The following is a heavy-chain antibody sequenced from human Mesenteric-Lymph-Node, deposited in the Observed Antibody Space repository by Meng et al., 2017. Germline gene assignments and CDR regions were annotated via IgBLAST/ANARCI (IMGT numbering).Heavy chain of an antibody. D-gene: IGHD3-9*01. CDR1: GGYFSDYY. CDR2: INHSGST. Sequence: SQTLSLTCAVYGGYFSDYYWSWSRQPPGKGLGWIGEINHSGSTNYNPSLKSRVTISVDTSKNQFSLKLSSVTAADTAVYYCARLPYYDILTGATYYYYGMDVWGQGTTVTVSS. V-gene: IGHV4-34*01. CDR3: ARLPYYDILTGATYYYYGMDV. J-gene: IGHJ6*02.